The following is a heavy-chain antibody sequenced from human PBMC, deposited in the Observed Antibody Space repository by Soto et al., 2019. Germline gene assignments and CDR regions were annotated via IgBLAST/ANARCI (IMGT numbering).Heavy chain of an antibody. CDR2: IYPGDSDT. D-gene: IGHD3-10*02. V-gene: IGHV5-51*01. Sequence: GESLKISCKGSGYSFTSYWIGWVRQMPGKGLEWMGIIYPGDSDTRYSPSFQGQVTISADKSISTAYLQWSSLKASDTAMYYCARVFVPYYYGMDVWGQGTTVTLSS. CDR1: GYSFTSYW. CDR3: ARVFVPYYYGMDV. J-gene: IGHJ6*02.